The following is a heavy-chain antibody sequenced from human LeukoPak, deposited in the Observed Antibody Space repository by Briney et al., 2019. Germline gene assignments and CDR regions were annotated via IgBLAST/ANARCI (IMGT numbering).Heavy chain of an antibody. V-gene: IGHV4-59*08. Sequence: SETLSLTCTVSGGSISSYYWNWIRQPPGKGLEWIGYIYYSGSTNYNPSLKSRVTISVDTSKNQFSLKLSSVTAADTAVYYCARFFTDFNYYDSSAIGNWFDPWGQGTLVTVSS. CDR3: ARFFTDFNYYDSSAIGNWFDP. J-gene: IGHJ5*02. CDR1: GGSISSYY. D-gene: IGHD3-22*01. CDR2: IYYSGST.